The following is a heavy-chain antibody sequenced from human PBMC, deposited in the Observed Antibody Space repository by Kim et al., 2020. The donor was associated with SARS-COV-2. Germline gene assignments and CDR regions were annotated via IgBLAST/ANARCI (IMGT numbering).Heavy chain of an antibody. CDR1: GFTFSSYA. CDR2: ISSSGSTI. V-gene: IGHV3-48*03. CDR3: ASGSYYCGDAFDI. D-gene: IGHD1-26*01. Sequence: GGSLRLSCAASGFTFSSYAMNWVRQAPGKGLEWVSYISSSGSTIYYADSVKGRFTISRDNAKNTLYLQMNSLRAEDTAVYYCASGSYYCGDAFDIWGQGTMVTVSS. J-gene: IGHJ3*02.